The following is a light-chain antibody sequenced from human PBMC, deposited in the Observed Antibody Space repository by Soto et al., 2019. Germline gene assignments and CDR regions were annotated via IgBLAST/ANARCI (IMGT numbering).Light chain of an antibody. CDR1: QSISSY. Sequence: QLTQSPSSLSASVGDRVTIACRASQSISSYLNWYQQKPGQAPKLLIYAASSLQSGVPSRFSGSGYGTDFTLTITSLQSEDFAIYYCQQSYSSPRTFGQGTKVDIK. V-gene: IGKV1-39*01. J-gene: IGKJ1*01. CDR2: AAS. CDR3: QQSYSSPRT.